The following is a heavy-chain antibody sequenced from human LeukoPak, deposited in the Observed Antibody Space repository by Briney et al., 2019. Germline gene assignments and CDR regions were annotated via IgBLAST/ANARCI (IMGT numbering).Heavy chain of an antibody. V-gene: IGHV1-69*13. D-gene: IGHD6-13*01. CDR3: ARERQQLPGFDY. J-gene: IGHJ4*02. Sequence: ASVKVSCKASGGIFSSYAISWVRQAPGQGLEWMGGIIPIFGTANYAQKFQGRVTITAVESTTTAYMELSSLRSEDTAVYYCARERQQLPGFDYWGQGTLVTVSS. CDR1: GGIFSSYA. CDR2: IIPIFGTA.